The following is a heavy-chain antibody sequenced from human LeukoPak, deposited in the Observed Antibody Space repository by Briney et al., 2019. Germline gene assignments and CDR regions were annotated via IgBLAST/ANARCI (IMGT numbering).Heavy chain of an antibody. J-gene: IGHJ4*02. D-gene: IGHD2-15*01. CDR2: IWSDGSNK. V-gene: IGHV3-33*01. Sequence: GGSLRLSCAASGFTSSDYGIHWVRQAPGKGLEGVAVIWSDGSNKYYADSVKGRFTISRDNSKKTLYLQMNSLRAEDTAVYYCATSRCSGGSCYSWPGYWGQGTLVTVSS. CDR1: GFTSSDYG. CDR3: ATSRCSGGSCYSWPGY.